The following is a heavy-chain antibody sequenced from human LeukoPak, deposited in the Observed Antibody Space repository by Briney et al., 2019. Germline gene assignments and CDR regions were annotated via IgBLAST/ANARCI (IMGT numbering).Heavy chain of an antibody. J-gene: IGHJ4*02. CDR1: GGSISSYY. CDR2: FYNSGST. CDR3: ANTEKWLSFEY. Sequence: PSETLSLTCTVSGGSISSYYWSWIRQPPGKGLEWIGNFYNSGSTNYNPSLKSRVTISVDTSKNQFSLKLSSVTAADTAVYYCANTEKWLSFEYWGQGIRVTVSS. D-gene: IGHD5-24*01. V-gene: IGHV4-59*01.